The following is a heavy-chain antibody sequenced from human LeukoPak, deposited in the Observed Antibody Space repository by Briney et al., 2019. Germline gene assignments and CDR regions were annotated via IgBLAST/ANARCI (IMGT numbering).Heavy chain of an antibody. CDR1: GYTFTSYG. J-gene: IGHJ3*02. D-gene: IGHD3-22*01. CDR2: ISAYNGNT. V-gene: IGHV1-18*01. CDR3: ASVGHYDSSGYYYENAFDI. Sequence: GASVQVSCKASGYTFTSYGISWVRQPPGQGLEWMGWISAYNGNTNYAQKLQGRVTMTTDTSTSTAYMELRSLRSDDTAVYYCASVGHYDSSGYYYENAFDIWGQGTMVTVSS.